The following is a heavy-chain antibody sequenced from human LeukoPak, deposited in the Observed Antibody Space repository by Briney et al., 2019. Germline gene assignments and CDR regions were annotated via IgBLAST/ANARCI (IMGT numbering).Heavy chain of an antibody. CDR2: VNGGDGNT. Sequence: ASVKVSCKASGYNFAGYAMHWVRQAPGQSLEWMGRVNGGDGNTKYSQNFQGRITITRDTSASTGYMELSSLTSEDTAVYYCARVTSAWDSSFDYWGQGTLVTVSS. CDR3: ARVTSAWDSSFDY. V-gene: IGHV1-3*01. J-gene: IGHJ4*02. CDR1: GYNFAGYA. D-gene: IGHD1-14*01.